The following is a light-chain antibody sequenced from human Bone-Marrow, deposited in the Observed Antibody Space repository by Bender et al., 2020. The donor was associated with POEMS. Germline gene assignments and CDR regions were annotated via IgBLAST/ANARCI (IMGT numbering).Light chain of an antibody. CDR3: CSYAGSVV. V-gene: IGLV2-11*01. Sequence: SALTQPPSVSGSPGQSVTISCTGTSSDVGSSNYVSWYQHHPGKVPKLLVYAVTKGPAGVPARFSGSKSGNTASLTISGLQAEDEADYYCCSYAGSVVFGGGTKLTVL. J-gene: IGLJ2*01. CDR2: AVT. CDR1: SSDVGSSNY.